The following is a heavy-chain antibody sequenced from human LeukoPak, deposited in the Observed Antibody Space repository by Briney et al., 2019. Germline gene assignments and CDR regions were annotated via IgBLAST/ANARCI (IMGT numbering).Heavy chain of an antibody. CDR3: ASAHDPEYSSSFRDFDY. J-gene: IGHJ4*02. V-gene: IGHV1-69*05. Sequence: SVKVSCKASGGTFSSSAISWVRQAPGQGLEWMGGIIPFFDTPNYAQKFQGRVTITTDESTSTAYMELSSLRSEDTAVYYCASAHDPEYSSSFRDFDYWGQGTLVTVSS. CDR2: IIPFFDTP. D-gene: IGHD6-6*01. CDR1: GGTFSSSA.